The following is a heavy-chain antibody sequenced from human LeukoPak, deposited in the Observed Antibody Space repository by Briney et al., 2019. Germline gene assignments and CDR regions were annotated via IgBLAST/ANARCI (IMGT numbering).Heavy chain of an antibody. CDR3: ARDIAAAGHFDY. D-gene: IGHD6-13*01. Sequence: ASVKVSXKASGYTFTSYGISWVRQAPGQGLEWMGWISAYNGNTNYAQKLQGRVTMTTDTSTSTAYMELRSLRSDDTAVYYCARDIAAAGHFDYWGQGTLVTVSS. CDR2: ISAYNGNT. CDR1: GYTFTSYG. J-gene: IGHJ4*02. V-gene: IGHV1-18*01.